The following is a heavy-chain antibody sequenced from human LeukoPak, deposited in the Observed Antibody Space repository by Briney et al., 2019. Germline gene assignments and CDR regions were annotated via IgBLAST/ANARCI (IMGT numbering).Heavy chain of an antibody. CDR3: AKDWSASY. CDR1: GFTFRNYA. J-gene: IGHJ4*02. CDR2: ISDSGSKT. Sequence: GGSLRLSCEASGFTFRNYAMTWVRQAPGKGLECVSAISDSGSKTHYANSVKGRFTISRHSYKNTLYLEMSSLRAEDTAVYYCAKDWSASYWGQGTLVTVSS. V-gene: IGHV3-23*01.